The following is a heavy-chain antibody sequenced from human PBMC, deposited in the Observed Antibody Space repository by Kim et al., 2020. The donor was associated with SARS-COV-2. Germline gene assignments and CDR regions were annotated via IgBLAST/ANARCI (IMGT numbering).Heavy chain of an antibody. Sequence: GGSLRLSCAASGFTFSSYSMNWVRQAPGKGLEWVSSISSSSSYIYYADSVKGRFTISRDNAKNSLYLQMNSLRAEDTAVYYCAREGSVFYMDVWGKGTTVTVSS. D-gene: IGHD2-15*01. V-gene: IGHV3-21*01. CDR1: GFTFSSYS. CDR2: ISSSSSYI. J-gene: IGHJ6*03. CDR3: AREGSVFYMDV.